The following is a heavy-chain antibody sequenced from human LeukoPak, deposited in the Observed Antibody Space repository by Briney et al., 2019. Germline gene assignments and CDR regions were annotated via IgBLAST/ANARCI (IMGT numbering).Heavy chain of an antibody. J-gene: IGHJ4*02. CDR2: INPNSGGT. V-gene: IGHV1-2*06. CDR1: GYTFTGYY. D-gene: IGHD1-1*01. CDR3: ARGWIATTGTDY. Sequence: ASVKVSCKASGYTFTGYYMHWVRQAPGQGLEWMGRINPNSGGTNYAQKFQGRVTMTRDTSISTAYMELSRLRSDDTAVYYCARGWIATTGTDYWGQGTLVTVSS.